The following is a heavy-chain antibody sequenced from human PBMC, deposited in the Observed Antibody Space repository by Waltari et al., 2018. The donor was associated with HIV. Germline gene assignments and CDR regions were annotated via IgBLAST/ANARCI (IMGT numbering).Heavy chain of an antibody. CDR2: IIPIFGTA. Sequence: QVQLVQSGAEVKKPGSSVKVSCKASGGTFSSYAISWVRQAPGQGLEWMGGIIPIFGTANYAQKFQGRVTITADESTSTAYMELSSLRSEDTAVYYCARAGWPYSSSWDYYYYYMDVWGKGTTVTVSS. CDR1: GGTFSSYA. V-gene: IGHV1-69*01. CDR3: ARAGWPYSSSWDYYYYYMDV. J-gene: IGHJ6*03. D-gene: IGHD6-13*01.